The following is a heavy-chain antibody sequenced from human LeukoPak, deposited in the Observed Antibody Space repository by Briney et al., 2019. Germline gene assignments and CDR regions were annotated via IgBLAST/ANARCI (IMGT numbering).Heavy chain of an antibody. J-gene: IGHJ3*02. D-gene: IGHD6-19*01. CDR2: INHSGST. CDR1: GGSFSGYY. V-gene: IGHV4-34*01. CDR3: VRGKWLVPKDAFDI. Sequence: PSETLSLTCAVYGGSFSGYYWSWIRQPPGKGLEWIGEINHSGSTNYNPSLKSRVTISVDTSKNQFSLKLSSVTAADTAVYYCVRGKWLVPKDAFDIWGQGTMVTVSS.